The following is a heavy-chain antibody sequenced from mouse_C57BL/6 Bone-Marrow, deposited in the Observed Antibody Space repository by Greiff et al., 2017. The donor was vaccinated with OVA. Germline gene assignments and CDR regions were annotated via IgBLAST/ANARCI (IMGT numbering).Heavy chain of an antibody. CDR1: GFNIKDYY. CDR2: IDPEDGDT. CDR3: TRHYYGSSYEGY. V-gene: IGHV14-1*01. Sequence: VQLQQSGAELVRPGASVKLSCTASGFNIKDYYMHWVKQRPEQGLEWIGRIDPEDGDTEYAPKFQGKATMTADTSSNTAYLQLSSLTSEDTAVDYCTRHYYGSSYEGYWGQGTTLTVSS. D-gene: IGHD1-1*01. J-gene: IGHJ2*01.